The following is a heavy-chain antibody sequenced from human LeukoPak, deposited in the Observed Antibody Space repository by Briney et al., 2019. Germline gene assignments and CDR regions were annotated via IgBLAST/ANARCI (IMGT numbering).Heavy chain of an antibody. D-gene: IGHD3-22*01. J-gene: IGHJ1*01. Sequence: GGSLRLSCAASGFTFSSYAMSWVRQAPGKGLEWVSAISGSGGSTYYADSVKGRFTISRDNSKNTLYLQMNSLRAEDTAAYYCAKGPVGYYDSSGYYYTEEYFQHWGQGTLVTVSS. V-gene: IGHV3-23*01. CDR3: AKGPVGYYDSSGYYYTEEYFQH. CDR2: ISGSGGST. CDR1: GFTFSSYA.